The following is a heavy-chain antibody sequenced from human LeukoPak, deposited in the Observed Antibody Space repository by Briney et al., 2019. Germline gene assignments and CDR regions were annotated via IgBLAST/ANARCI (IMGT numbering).Heavy chain of an antibody. CDR1: GFTFSSYS. D-gene: IGHD6-19*01. CDR3: ASWGRYSSGSFDI. J-gene: IGHJ3*02. Sequence: PGGSLRLSCAASGFTFSSYSMNWVRQAPGEGLEWVSSISSSSSYIYYADSVKGRFTISRDNAKNSLYLQMNSLRAEDTAVYYCASWGRYSSGSFDIWGQGTMVTVSS. CDR2: ISSSSSYI. V-gene: IGHV3-21*01.